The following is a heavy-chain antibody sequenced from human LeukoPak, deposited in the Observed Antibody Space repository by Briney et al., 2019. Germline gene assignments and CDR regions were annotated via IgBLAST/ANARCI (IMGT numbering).Heavy chain of an antibody. CDR2: INHSGST. CDR3: ARSRRDGYNFQRGYLDY. Sequence: SETLSLTCTVSGGSISSYYWHWIRQTPGKGLEWIGEINHSGSTNYNPSLKSRVTISVDTSKNQFSLKLSSVTAADTAVYYCARSRRDGYNFQRGYLDYWGQGTLVTVSS. V-gene: IGHV4-34*01. J-gene: IGHJ4*02. D-gene: IGHD5-24*01. CDR1: GGSISSYY.